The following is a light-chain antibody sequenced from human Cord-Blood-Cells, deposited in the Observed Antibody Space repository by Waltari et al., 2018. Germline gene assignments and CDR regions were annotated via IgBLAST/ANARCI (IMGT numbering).Light chain of an antibody. J-gene: IGKJ1*01. CDR1: QSVSSN. CDR3: QQYNNWPRT. CDR2: GAA. Sequence: EIVMTQSPATLSVSPGERATLSCRASQSVSSNLAWYQQKPCQAPRLLIYGAATRATGIPARFSGSGSGTEFPLTISSLQSEDFAVYYGQQYNNWPRTFGQGTKVEIK. V-gene: IGKV3-15*01.